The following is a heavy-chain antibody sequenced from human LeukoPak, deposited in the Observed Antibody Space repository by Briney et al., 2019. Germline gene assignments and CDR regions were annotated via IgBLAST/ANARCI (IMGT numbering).Heavy chain of an antibody. J-gene: IGHJ6*03. Sequence: ASVKVSCKASGGTFSSYAISWVRQAPGQGLEWMGGIIPIFGTANYAQKFQGRVTITTDESTSTAYMELSSLGSEDTAVYYCARGGGYYYYMDVWGKGTTVTVSS. V-gene: IGHV1-69*05. D-gene: IGHD3-10*01. CDR2: IIPIFGTA. CDR1: GGTFSSYA. CDR3: ARGGGYYYYMDV.